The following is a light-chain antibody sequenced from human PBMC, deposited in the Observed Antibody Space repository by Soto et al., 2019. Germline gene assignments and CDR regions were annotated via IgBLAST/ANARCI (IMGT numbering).Light chain of an antibody. V-gene: IGKV3-20*01. CDR1: QSAYSSY. Sequence: ELVLTQSPGTLSLSPGDRATLSCRSSQSAYSSYLSWYQQKPGQAPRLLIYGASNRATGIPDRFSGSGSGTDFTLTISGLEPEDFAVYYCQQYNNWPPYTFGQGTKLEIK. J-gene: IGKJ2*01. CDR2: GAS. CDR3: QQYNNWPPYT.